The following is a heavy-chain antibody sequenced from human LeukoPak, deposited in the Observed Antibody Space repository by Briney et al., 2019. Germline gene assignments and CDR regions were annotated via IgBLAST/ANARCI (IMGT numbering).Heavy chain of an antibody. Sequence: ASVKVSCKASGGTFSSYAISWVRQAPGQGLEWMGGIIPIFGTANYAQKFQGRVTITADESTSTAYMELSSLRSEDTAVYYCARDQSSGPDLDAFDIWGQGTMVTVSS. CDR1: GGTFSSYA. D-gene: IGHD3-22*01. CDR3: ARDQSSGPDLDAFDI. J-gene: IGHJ3*02. CDR2: IIPIFGTA. V-gene: IGHV1-69*13.